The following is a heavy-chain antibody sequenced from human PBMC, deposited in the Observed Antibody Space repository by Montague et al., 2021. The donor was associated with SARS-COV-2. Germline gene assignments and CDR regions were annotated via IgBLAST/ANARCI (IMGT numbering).Heavy chain of an antibody. V-gene: IGHV3-7*01. CDR1: GFSFNDYW. D-gene: IGHD6-19*01. J-gene: IGHJ4*02. CDR3: AKGYTGDWDHYLDY. CDR2: IKQDGSET. Sequence: SLRLSCAASGFSFNDYWMSWARQAPGKGLEWVADIKQDGSETNHVDSVRGRFTVSGDNARNSLFLQMDGLSTEDTAVYYCAKGYTGDWDHYLDYWGQGTLVTVSS.